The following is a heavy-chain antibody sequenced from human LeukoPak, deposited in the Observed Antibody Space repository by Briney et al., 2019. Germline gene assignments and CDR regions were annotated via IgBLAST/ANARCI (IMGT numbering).Heavy chain of an antibody. CDR3: ARDRDPMVRQPAGSGREAFDI. D-gene: IGHD3-10*01. J-gene: IGHJ3*02. CDR2: INTNTGNP. CDR1: GYTFTSYA. V-gene: IGHV7-4-1*02. Sequence: GASVKVSCKASGYTFTSYAMNWVRQAPGQGLEWMGWINTNTGNPTYAQGFTGRFVFSLDTSVSTAYLQISSLKAEDTAVYYCARDRDPMVRQPAGSGREAFDIWGQGTMVTVSS.